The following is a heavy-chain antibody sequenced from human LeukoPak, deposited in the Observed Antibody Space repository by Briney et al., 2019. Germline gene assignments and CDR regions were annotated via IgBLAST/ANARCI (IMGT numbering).Heavy chain of an antibody. V-gene: IGHV1-8*01. CDR2: MNPNSGNT. CDR3: ARDLAGAAAGIIPLFDY. Sequence: ASVKVSCKASGYTFTSYDINWVRQATGQGLEWMGWMNPNSGNTGYAQKFQGRVTMTRNTSISTAYMELSSLRSEDTAVYYCARDLAGAAAGIIPLFDYWGQGTLVTVSS. J-gene: IGHJ4*02. D-gene: IGHD6-13*01. CDR1: GYTFTSYD.